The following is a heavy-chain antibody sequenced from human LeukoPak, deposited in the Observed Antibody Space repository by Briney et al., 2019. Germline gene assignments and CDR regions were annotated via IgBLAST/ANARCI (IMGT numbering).Heavy chain of an antibody. CDR2: IYYSGGT. Sequence: SETLSLTCTVSGGSISIGAYYWSWIRQHPGKGLEWIGYIYYSGGTYYNPSLKSRVTISVDTSKNQFSLKVKSVTAADTAVYYCTREGEGRWLQSGYWGQGTLVTVSS. V-gene: IGHV4-31*03. J-gene: IGHJ4*02. CDR3: TREGEGRWLQSGY. D-gene: IGHD5-24*01. CDR1: GGSISIGAYY.